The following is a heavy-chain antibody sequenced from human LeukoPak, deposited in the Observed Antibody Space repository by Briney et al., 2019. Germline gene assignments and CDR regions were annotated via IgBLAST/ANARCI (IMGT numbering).Heavy chain of an antibody. J-gene: IGHJ5*02. CDR2: INHSGST. V-gene: IGHV4-34*01. CDR1: VGSFSGYY. D-gene: IGHD5-18*01. Sequence: SETLSLTCAVYVGSFSGYYWSWIRQPPGKGLEWIGEINHSGSTNYNPSLKSRVTISVDTSKNQFSLKLSSVTAADTAVYYCARGGYSYGTWWFDPWGQGTLVTVSS. CDR3: ARGGYSYGTWWFDP.